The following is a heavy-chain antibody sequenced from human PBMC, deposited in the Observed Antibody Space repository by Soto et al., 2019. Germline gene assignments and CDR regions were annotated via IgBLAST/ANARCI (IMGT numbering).Heavy chain of an antibody. CDR3: AKETPSTYYFYGLDV. Sequence: QVQLVESGGGVVQPAKSLRLSCVVSGLTFSSYAMHWVRQTPGKGLEWVAVISDDGSNEYYADSVKGRFTISRDNSKNPVYLQMNSLRPEDTAVYYCAKETPSTYYFYGLDVWGQGTAVTVSS. V-gene: IGHV3-30*18. CDR1: GLTFSSYA. J-gene: IGHJ6*02. CDR2: ISDDGSNE.